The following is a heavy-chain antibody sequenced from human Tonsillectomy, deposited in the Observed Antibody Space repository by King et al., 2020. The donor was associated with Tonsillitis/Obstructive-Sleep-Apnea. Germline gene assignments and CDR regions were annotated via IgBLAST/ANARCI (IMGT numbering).Heavy chain of an antibody. CDR2: ANHIGRS. CDR3: ARHHYDSSGSKGLDY. D-gene: IGHD3-22*01. V-gene: IGHV4-34*01. CDR1: GGSFSGYY. Sequence: VQLQQWGAGLLKPSETLSLTCAVYGGSFSGYYWSWIRQPPGKGLEWIGEANHIGRSNYNPPLKSRVTISVDTSKNQFSLRLSSVTAADTAVYYCARHHYDSSGSKGLDYWGQGTLVTVSS. J-gene: IGHJ4*02.